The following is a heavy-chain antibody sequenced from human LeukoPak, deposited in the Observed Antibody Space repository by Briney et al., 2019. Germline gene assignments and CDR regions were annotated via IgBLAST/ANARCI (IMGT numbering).Heavy chain of an antibody. Sequence: PGGSLRLSCAASGFTFSSYAMHWVRQAPGKGLEWVAVISYDGSNKYYADSVKGRFTISRDNSKNTLYLQMNSLRAEDTAVYYCARGVYYFDYWGQGTLVTASS. J-gene: IGHJ4*02. V-gene: IGHV3-30-3*01. CDR2: ISYDGSNK. CDR3: ARGVYYFDY. D-gene: IGHD6-13*01. CDR1: GFTFSSYA.